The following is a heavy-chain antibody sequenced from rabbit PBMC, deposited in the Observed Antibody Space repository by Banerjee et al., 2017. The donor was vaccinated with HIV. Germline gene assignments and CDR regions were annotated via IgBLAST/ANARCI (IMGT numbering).Heavy chain of an antibody. Sequence: SLEESGGDLVKPGASLTLTCTASGFSFSSVYDMCWVRQAPGKGLEWIACIGTADGNTFYANWAKGRFTISKTPSTTVTLQMTSLTAADTATYFCARRADYAGGGNFNLWGPGTLVTVS. D-gene: IGHD4-2*01. CDR1: GFSFSSVYD. CDR3: ARRADYAGGGNFNL. V-gene: IGHV1S40*01. CDR2: IGTADGNT. J-gene: IGHJ4*01.